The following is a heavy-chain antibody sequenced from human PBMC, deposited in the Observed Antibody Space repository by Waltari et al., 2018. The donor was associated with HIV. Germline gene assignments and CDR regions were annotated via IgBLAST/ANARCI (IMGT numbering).Heavy chain of an antibody. V-gene: IGHV3-48*01. CDR1: GFSLSSYS. CDR2: MGTNPTGR. D-gene: IGHD3-9*01. J-gene: IGHJ2*01. CDR3: ARGLSYFDGKPLPWYLDL. Sequence: QLLQSGGGSIQPGGSLRLSCVASGFSLSSYSVNWLRQPPGKALEWVSYMGTNPTGRYYEDSVRDRFTVFTDKTKQSVYLQISNLQGGDSAVYYCARGLSYFDGKPLPWYLDLWGRGSRVTVAS.